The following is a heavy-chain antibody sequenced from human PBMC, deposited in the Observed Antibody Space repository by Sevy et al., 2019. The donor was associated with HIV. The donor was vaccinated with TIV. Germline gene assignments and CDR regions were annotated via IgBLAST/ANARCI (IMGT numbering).Heavy chain of an antibody. CDR3: ARCYCSSTSCYGPYYYYGMDV. D-gene: IGHD2-2*01. CDR1: GFTFSSYA. V-gene: IGHV3-30-3*01. CDR2: ISYDGSNK. J-gene: IGHJ6*02. Sequence: GGSLRLSCAASGFTFSSYAMHWVRQAPGKGLEWVAGISYDGSNKYYADSVKGRFTISRDNSKNTLYLQMNSLRAEDTAVYYCARCYCSSTSCYGPYYYYGMDVWGQGTTVTVSS.